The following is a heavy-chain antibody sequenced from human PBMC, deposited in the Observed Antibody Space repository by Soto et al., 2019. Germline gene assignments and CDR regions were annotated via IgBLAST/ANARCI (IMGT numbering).Heavy chain of an antibody. J-gene: IGHJ4*02. D-gene: IGHD3-16*01. V-gene: IGHV4-31*03. CDR3: AKSPGGEAGVFDY. CDR2: IYYSGST. Sequence: QVQLQESGPGLVKPSQTLSLTCTVSGGSLSSGGYWSWVRQYPGKGLEWIGYIYYSGSTYYNPSLKSRVTISVDTSKSQFSLRLSSVTAADTAMYYCAKSPGGEAGVFDYWGQGTLVTVSS. CDR1: GGSLSSGGY.